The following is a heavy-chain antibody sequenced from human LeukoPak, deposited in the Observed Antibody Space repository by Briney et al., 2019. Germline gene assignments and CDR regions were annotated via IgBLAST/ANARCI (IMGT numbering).Heavy chain of an antibody. V-gene: IGHV4-34*01. CDR3: ARGPGGYCSSTSCRRWFDP. CDR2: INHSGST. D-gene: IGHD2-2*01. Sequence: PSETLSLTCAVYGGSFSGYYWSWIRQPPGKGLEWIGEINHSGSTNHNPSLKSRVTISVDTSKNQFSLKLSSVTAADTAVYYCARGPGGYCSSTSCRRWFDPWGQGTQVTVSS. J-gene: IGHJ5*02. CDR1: GGSFSGYY.